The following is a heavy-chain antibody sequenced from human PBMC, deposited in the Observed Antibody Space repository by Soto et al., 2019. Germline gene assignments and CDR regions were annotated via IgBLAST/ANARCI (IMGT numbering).Heavy chain of an antibody. D-gene: IGHD3-10*01. V-gene: IGHV4-31*11. CDR3: ARDRGSVSPRDYGMDV. Sequence: QVQLQESGPGLVKPSETLSLTCAVSGDSISSGGYYWHWIRQQPGKGLEWIGYIYYSGSPYYNPSLKSRVVISVDTSENHFSLSLSSVTAADTAVYFCARDRGSVSPRDYGMDVWGQGTTVTVAS. CDR1: GDSISSGGYY. J-gene: IGHJ6*02. CDR2: IYYSGSP.